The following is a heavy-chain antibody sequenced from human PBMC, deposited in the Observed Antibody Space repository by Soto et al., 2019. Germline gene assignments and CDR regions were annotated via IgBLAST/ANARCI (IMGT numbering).Heavy chain of an antibody. D-gene: IGHD6-6*01. J-gene: IGHJ5*02. CDR3: ARSIFP. CDR2: IYYSGST. CDR1: GGSISSGGYY. V-gene: IGHV4-31*03. Sequence: QVQLQESGPGLVKPSQTLSLTCTVSGGSISSGGYYWSWIRQHPGKGLEWIGYIYYSGSTYYNPSPXTXITISVDTYKHQFSLKLSSVTAAATAVYYCARSIFPWGQGTLVTVSS.